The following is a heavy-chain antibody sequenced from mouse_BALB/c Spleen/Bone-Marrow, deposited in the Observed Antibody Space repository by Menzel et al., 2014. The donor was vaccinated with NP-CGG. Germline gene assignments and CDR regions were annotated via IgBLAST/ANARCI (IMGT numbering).Heavy chain of an antibody. CDR3: AAYYRYDVAFAY. CDR1: GFTFSSYT. V-gene: IGHV5-12-2*01. J-gene: IGHJ3*01. Sequence: EVNVVESGGGLVQPGGSLKLSCAASGFTFSSYTMSWVRQTPEKRLEWVAYISNGGGSTYYPDTVKGRFTISRDNAKNTLYLQMSSLKSEDTAMYYCAAYYRYDVAFAYWGQGTLVTVSA. D-gene: IGHD2-14*01. CDR2: ISNGGGST.